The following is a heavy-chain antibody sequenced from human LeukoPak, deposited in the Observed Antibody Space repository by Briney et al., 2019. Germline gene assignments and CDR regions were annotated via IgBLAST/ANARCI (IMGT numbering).Heavy chain of an antibody. V-gene: IGHV1-8*01. Sequence: ASVKVSCKASGYTFTSYDINWVRQATGQGLEWMGWMNPNSGNTGCAQKFQGRVTMTRNTSISTAYMELSSLRSEDTAVYYCARGTVRGGRNWFDPWGQGTLVTVSS. CDR1: GYTFTSYD. J-gene: IGHJ5*02. CDR3: ARGTVRGGRNWFDP. CDR2: MNPNSGNT. D-gene: IGHD3-10*01.